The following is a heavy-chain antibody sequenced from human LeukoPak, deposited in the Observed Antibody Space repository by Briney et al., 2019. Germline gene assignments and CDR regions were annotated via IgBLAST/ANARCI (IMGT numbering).Heavy chain of an antibody. CDR2: INTNTGNP. D-gene: IGHD6-13*01. Sequence: ASVKVSCKASGYTFTSYAMNWVRQAPGHGLEWMGWINTNTGNPTYAQGFTGRFVFSLDTSVSTAYLQISSLKAEDTAVYYCARRRPSGSSWYSITTRRGNWFDPWGQGTLVTVSS. J-gene: IGHJ5*02. CDR3: ARRRPSGSSWYSITTRRGNWFDP. V-gene: IGHV7-4-1*02. CDR1: GYTFTSYA.